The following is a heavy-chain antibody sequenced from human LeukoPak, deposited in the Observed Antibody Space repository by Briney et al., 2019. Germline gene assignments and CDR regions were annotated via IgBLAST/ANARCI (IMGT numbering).Heavy chain of an antibody. Sequence: GGSLRLSCAASGFTFSSYGMHWVRQAPGKGLEWVAVISYDGSEKYYADSVKGRFTISRDNSKNTLYLQMNSLRAEDTAVYYCAKDRITMVRGVIGDYWGQGTLVTVSS. J-gene: IGHJ4*02. D-gene: IGHD3-10*01. V-gene: IGHV3-30*18. CDR2: ISYDGSEK. CDR3: AKDRITMVRGVIGDY. CDR1: GFTFSSYG.